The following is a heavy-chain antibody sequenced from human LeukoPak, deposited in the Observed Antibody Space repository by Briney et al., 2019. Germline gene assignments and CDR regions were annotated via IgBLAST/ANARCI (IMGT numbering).Heavy chain of an antibody. CDR1: GFTFSSYA. V-gene: IGHV3-23*01. J-gene: IGHJ4*02. CDR2: ISGSGGST. Sequence: GGSLRLSCAASGFTFSSYAMSWVRQAPGKGLEWVSAISGSGGSTYYADSVKGRFTISRDNSKNTLYLQMNSLRAEDTAVYYCASLYYYDSSAQPGFDYWGQGTLVTVSS. D-gene: IGHD3-22*01. CDR3: ASLYYYDSSAQPGFDY.